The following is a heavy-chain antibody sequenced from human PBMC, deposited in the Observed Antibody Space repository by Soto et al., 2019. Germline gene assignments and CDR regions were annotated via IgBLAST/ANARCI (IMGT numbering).Heavy chain of an antibody. Sequence: GGSLRLSCVASGFSFTKEAMHWVRQASGKGLGWVSSMSGSGGGTYSADSVTGRFTISRDNSKNTLFLQMNSLRAEDTALYYCAGAYCSGTTCSVPYGMGVWGQGT. D-gene: IGHD2-2*01. CDR2: MSGSGGGT. J-gene: IGHJ6*01. CDR1: GFSFTKEA. CDR3: AGAYCSGTTCSVPYGMGV. V-gene: IGHV3-23*01.